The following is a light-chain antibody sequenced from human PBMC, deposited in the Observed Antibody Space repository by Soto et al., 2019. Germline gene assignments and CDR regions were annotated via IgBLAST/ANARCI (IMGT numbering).Light chain of an antibody. V-gene: IGLV1-47*01. CDR2: KNN. CDR3: ATWDVSRSAWV. J-gene: IGLJ3*02. Sequence: QSVLPQPPSTSGTPGQRVTISCSGSSSNIGRNFVYWYQQLPGTAPKLLIYKNNQRPSWVPDRLSCSKSGPSASLAISGLRAEDEADYYWATWDVSRSAWVFGGGTKLTVL. CDR1: SSNIGRNF.